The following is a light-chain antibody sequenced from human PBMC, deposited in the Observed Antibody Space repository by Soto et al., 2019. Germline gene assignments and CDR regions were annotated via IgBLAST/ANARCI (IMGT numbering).Light chain of an antibody. CDR2: EVN. CDR3: SSYAGTNNRYV. Sequence: QSALTQPPSASGSPGQSVTISCTGTGSDIGGYNFVSWYQQHPGKVPKLIIYEVNKRPSGVPDRFSGSKSGNTAFLTVSGLQADDEADYYCSSYAGTNNRYVFGTGTKLTVL. J-gene: IGLJ1*01. V-gene: IGLV2-8*01. CDR1: GSDIGGYNF.